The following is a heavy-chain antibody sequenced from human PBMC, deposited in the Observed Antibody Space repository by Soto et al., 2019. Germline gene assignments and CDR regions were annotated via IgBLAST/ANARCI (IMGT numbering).Heavy chain of an antibody. CDR3: ARESILEWFPLVSV. Sequence: PSETLSLTCTVSGGSISSYYWSWIRQPPGKGLEWIGYIYYSGSTNYNPSLKSRVTISVDTSKNQFSLKLSSVTAADTAVYYCARESILEWFPLVSVWGKGTTVTVSS. V-gene: IGHV4-59*01. CDR2: IYYSGST. D-gene: IGHD3-3*01. J-gene: IGHJ6*04. CDR1: GGSISSYY.